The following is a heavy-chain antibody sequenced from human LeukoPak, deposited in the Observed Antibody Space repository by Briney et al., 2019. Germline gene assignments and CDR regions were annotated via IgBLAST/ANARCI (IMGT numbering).Heavy chain of an antibody. Sequence: GGSLRLSCAASGFTFSSYSMNWVRQAPGKGLEWVSAISSSSSYIYYADSVKGRFTISRDNSKNTLYLQMNSLRAEDTAVYYCAKDQGDYYGSGSYNPWGQGTLVTVSS. CDR2: ISSSSSYI. D-gene: IGHD3-10*01. V-gene: IGHV3-21*04. CDR1: GFTFSSYS. J-gene: IGHJ5*02. CDR3: AKDQGDYYGSGSYNP.